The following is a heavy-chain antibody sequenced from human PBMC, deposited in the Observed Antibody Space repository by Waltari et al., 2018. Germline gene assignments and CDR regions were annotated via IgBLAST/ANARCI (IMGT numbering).Heavy chain of an antibody. CDR2: IYYSGST. Sequence: QLQLQESGPGLVKPSETLSLTCTVSCCSLSSSSYYWGWIRQPPGKGLEWIGRIYYSGSTYYNPSLKSRVTISVDTSKNQFSLKLSSVTAADTAVYYCARHTAPTGDLDYWGQGTLVTVSS. D-gene: IGHD3-10*01. V-gene: IGHV4-39*01. CDR1: CCSLSSSSYY. CDR3: ARHTAPTGDLDY. J-gene: IGHJ4*02.